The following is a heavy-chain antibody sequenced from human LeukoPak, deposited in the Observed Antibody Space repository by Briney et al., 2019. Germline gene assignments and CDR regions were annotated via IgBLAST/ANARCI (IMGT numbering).Heavy chain of an antibody. Sequence: PGGSLRLSCAASGFTFSDYDMHWVRQAPGKGLEWVSFIGTAGDTYYTGSVKGRFTISRENAKNSLYLQMNSLRAGDTAVYYCARVAKERVGGVYYFDYWGQGTLVTVSS. D-gene: IGHD1-1*01. CDR1: GFTFSDYD. CDR2: IGTAGDT. V-gene: IGHV3-13*01. J-gene: IGHJ4*02. CDR3: ARVAKERVGGVYYFDY.